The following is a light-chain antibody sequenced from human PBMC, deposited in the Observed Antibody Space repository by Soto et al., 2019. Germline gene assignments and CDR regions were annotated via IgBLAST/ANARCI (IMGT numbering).Light chain of an antibody. Sequence: EVVLMQSPGTLSLSPGERATLSCRASQSVSSYFLAWYQHKPGLAPRLLIYGASTRATGIPDRFSGSGSGTDFTLTISRLEPEDFAVYYCHQYSGSPWTFGQGTKVEIK. J-gene: IGKJ1*01. CDR3: HQYSGSPWT. CDR2: GAS. CDR1: QSVSSYF. V-gene: IGKV3-20*01.